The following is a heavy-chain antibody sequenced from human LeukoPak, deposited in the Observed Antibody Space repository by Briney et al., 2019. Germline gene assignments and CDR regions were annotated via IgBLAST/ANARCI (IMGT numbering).Heavy chain of an antibody. CDR2: IIPILGIA. J-gene: IGHJ4*02. CDR3: AISTSHYLNYFDY. D-gene: IGHD2-2*01. Sequence: SVKVSCKASGGTFSSYAISWVRQAPGQGLEWMGRIIPILGIANYAQKFQGRVTITADKSTSTAYMELSSLRSEDTAVYYCAISTSHYLNYFDYWGQGTLVTASS. CDR1: GGTFSSYA. V-gene: IGHV1-69*04.